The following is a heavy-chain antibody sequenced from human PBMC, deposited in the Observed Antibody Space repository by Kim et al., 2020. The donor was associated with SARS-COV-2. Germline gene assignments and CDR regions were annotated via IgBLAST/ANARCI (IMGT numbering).Heavy chain of an antibody. V-gene: IGHV3-7*03. CDR2: IKQDGSEK. D-gene: IGHD3-10*01. CDR3: ARFYGSGTPDAFDI. CDR1: GFTFSSYW. Sequence: GGSLRLSCAASGFTFSSYWMSWVRQAPGKGLEWVANIKQDGSEKYYVDSVKGRFTISRDNAKNSLYLQMNSLRAEDTAVYYCARFYGSGTPDAFDIWGQGTMVTVSS. J-gene: IGHJ3*02.